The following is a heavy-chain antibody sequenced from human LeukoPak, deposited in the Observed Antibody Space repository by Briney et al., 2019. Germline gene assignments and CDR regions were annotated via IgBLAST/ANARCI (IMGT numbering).Heavy chain of an antibody. Sequence: GGSLRLSCAASGFTFDDYTMHWVRQAPGKGLGWVSLISWDGGSTYYADSVKGRFTISRDNSKNSLYLQMNSLRTEDTALYYCAKGGRVHYYYYGMDVWGQGTTVTVSS. V-gene: IGHV3-43*01. CDR1: GFTFDDYT. J-gene: IGHJ6*02. CDR3: AKGGRVHYYYYGMDV. D-gene: IGHD1-1*01. CDR2: ISWDGGST.